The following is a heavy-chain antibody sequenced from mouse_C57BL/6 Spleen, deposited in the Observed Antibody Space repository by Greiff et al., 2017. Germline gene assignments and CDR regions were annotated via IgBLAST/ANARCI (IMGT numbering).Heavy chain of an antibody. Sequence: EVQLVESGGGLVKPGGSLKLSCAASGFTFSSYAMSWVRQTPEKRLEWVATISDGGSYTYYPDNVKGRFTISRDNAKNNLYLQMSHLKSEDTAMYYCARDDYSNPYAMDYWGQGTSVTVSS. D-gene: IGHD2-5*01. CDR2: ISDGGSYT. V-gene: IGHV5-4*01. J-gene: IGHJ4*01. CDR3: ARDDYSNPYAMDY. CDR1: GFTFSSYA.